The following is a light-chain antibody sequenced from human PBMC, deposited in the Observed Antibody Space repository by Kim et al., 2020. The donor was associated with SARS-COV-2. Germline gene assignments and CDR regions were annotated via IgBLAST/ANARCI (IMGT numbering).Light chain of an antibody. CDR2: EVS. CDR3: NSWTSSNTFV. V-gene: IGLV2-18*02. CDR1: SSDVGEYNR. J-gene: IGLJ1*01. Sequence: GQSVTISCTGHSSDVGEYNRVSWYQQSPGTAPKLIIYEVSHRPSGVPDRFSGSKSGNTASLTISGLQAEDEADYYCNSWTSSNTFVFGTGTKVTVL.